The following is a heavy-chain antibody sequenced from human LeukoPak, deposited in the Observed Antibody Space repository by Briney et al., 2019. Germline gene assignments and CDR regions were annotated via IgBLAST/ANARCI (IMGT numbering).Heavy chain of an antibody. CDR1: GYTFTSYG. D-gene: IGHD4-11*01. J-gene: IGHJ4*02. Sequence: ASVKVSCKASGYTFTSYGTSWVRQAPGQGLEWMGWISAYNGNTNYAQKLQGRVTMTTDTSTSTAYMELRSLRSDDTAVYYCARIDHLDYSNFFDYWGQGTLVTVSS. CDR2: ISAYNGNT. V-gene: IGHV1-18*01. CDR3: ARIDHLDYSNFFDY.